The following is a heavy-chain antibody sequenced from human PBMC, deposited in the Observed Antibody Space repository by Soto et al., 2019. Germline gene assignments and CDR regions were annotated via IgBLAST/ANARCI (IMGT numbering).Heavy chain of an antibody. D-gene: IGHD4-4*01. CDR2: ISYYGSNK. V-gene: IGHV3-30*18. CDR1: GFTFSSYG. CDR3: AKDLDYNNYGGYHYYGMDV. Sequence: PGGSLRLSCAASGFTFSSYGMHWVRQAPGKGLEWVAVISYYGSNKYYADSVKGRFTISRDNSKNTLYLQMNSLRAEDTAVYYCAKDLDYNNYGGYHYYGMDVWGQGTTVTVSS. J-gene: IGHJ6*02.